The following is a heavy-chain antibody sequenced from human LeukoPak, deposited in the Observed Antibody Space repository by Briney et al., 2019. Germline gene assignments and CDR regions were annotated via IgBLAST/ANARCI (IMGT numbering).Heavy chain of an antibody. Sequence: PGGSLRPSCAASGFTFSSYAMSWVRQAPGKGLEWVSAISGSGGSTYYADSVKGRFTISRDNSKNTLYLQMNSQRAEDTAVYYCAKAIGDYVAFDIWGQGTMVTVSS. J-gene: IGHJ3*02. V-gene: IGHV3-23*01. CDR1: GFTFSSYA. CDR2: ISGSGGST. CDR3: AKAIGDYVAFDI. D-gene: IGHD4-17*01.